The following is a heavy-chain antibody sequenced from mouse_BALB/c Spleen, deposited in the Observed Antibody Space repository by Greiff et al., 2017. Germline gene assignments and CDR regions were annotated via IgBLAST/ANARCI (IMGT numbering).Heavy chain of an antibody. D-gene: IGHD2-4*01. Sequence: EVKVEESGPGLVKPSQSLSLTCSVTGYSITSGYYWNWIRQFPGNKLEWMGYISYDGSNNYNPSLKNRISITRDTSKNQFFLKLNSVTTEDTATYYCAREGKYDYDGYWGQGTLSQSPQ. CDR2: ISYDGSN. CDR1: GYSITSGYY. V-gene: IGHV3-6*02. J-gene: IGHJ2*01. CDR3: AREGKYDYDGY.